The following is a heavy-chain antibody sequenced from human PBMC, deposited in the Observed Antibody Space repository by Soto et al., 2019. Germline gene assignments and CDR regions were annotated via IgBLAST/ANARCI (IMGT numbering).Heavy chain of an antibody. Sequence: GESPKISCNGSGHSFTSYWIGWERQVLGKRLEWMVIIYPVDSDTKYSLSFEGQVTISADKFSGVADLQWSSLKASDNAMYYCARPPRDYGDSSVYWGQGTLVTVYS. J-gene: IGHJ4*01. CDR2: IYPVDSDT. V-gene: IGHV5-51*01. CDR3: ARPPRDYGDSSVY. CDR1: GHSFTSYW. D-gene: IGHD3-10*01.